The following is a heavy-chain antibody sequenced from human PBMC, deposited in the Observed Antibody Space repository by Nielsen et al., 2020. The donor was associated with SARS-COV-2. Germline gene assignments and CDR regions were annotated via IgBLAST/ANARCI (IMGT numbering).Heavy chain of an antibody. J-gene: IGHJ6*02. Sequence: ASVQVSCKASGYTFTGYYMHWVRQAPGQGLEWMGWINPNSGGTNYAQKFQGRVTMTRDTSISTAYMELSRLRSDDTAVYYCARGIVVVPAYGMDVWGQGTTVTVSS. D-gene: IGHD2-2*01. V-gene: IGHV1-2*02. CDR3: ARGIVVVPAYGMDV. CDR2: INPNSGGT. CDR1: GYTFTGYY.